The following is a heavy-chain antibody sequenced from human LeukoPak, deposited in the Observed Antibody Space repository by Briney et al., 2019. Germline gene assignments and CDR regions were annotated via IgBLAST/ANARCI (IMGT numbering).Heavy chain of an antibody. Sequence: GGSLRLSCAASGFTFSSYAMSWVRQAPGKGLEWVSAISGSGGSTYYADSVKGRFTISRDNSKNTLYLQMNSLRAEDTAVYYCARDDYGDPNHDYWGQGTLVTVPS. CDR3: ARDDYGDPNHDY. V-gene: IGHV3-23*01. D-gene: IGHD4-17*01. J-gene: IGHJ4*02. CDR1: GFTFSSYA. CDR2: ISGSGGST.